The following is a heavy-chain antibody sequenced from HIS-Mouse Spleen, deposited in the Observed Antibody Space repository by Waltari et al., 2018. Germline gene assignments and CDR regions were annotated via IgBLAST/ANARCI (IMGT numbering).Heavy chain of an antibody. Sequence: QLQLQESGPGLVKPSETLSLPCTVSGGSLTSSSFYCGWIRQPPGKGLEWIGSIYYSGSTYYNPSLKSRVTMSVDTSKNQFSLKLSSVTAADTAVYYCAREIPYSSSWYDWYFDLWGRGTLVTVSS. D-gene: IGHD6-13*01. CDR3: AREIPYSSSWYDWYFDL. CDR2: IYYSGST. CDR1: GGSLTSSSFY. V-gene: IGHV4-39*07. J-gene: IGHJ2*01.